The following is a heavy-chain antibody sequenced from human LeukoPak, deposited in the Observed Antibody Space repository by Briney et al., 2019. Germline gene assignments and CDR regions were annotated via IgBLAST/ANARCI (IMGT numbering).Heavy chain of an antibody. J-gene: IGHJ6*02. V-gene: IGHV3-48*03. Sequence: GGSLRLSCAASGFTFSSYEMNWVRQAPGKGLEWVAYISSSGSTIYYADSVKGRFTISRDNAKNSLYLQMNSLRAEDPAVYYCARGARSYYGSGSYALYYYYGMDVWGQGTTVTVSS. CDR3: ARGARSYYGSGSYALYYYYGMDV. D-gene: IGHD3-10*01. CDR2: ISSSGSTI. CDR1: GFTFSSYE.